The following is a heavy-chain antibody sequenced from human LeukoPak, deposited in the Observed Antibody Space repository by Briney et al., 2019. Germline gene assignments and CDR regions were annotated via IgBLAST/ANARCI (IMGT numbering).Heavy chain of an antibody. CDR2: IHYSGST. D-gene: IGHD6-6*01. J-gene: IGHJ4*02. V-gene: IGHV4-59*01. CDR3: ARTSSSSFDY. CDR1: GGSISSYY. Sequence: SETLSLTCTVSGGSISSYYWSWIRQPPGKGLEWIGYIHYSGSTNYNPSLKSRVTISVDTSKNQFSLKLSSVTAADTAVYYCARTSSSSFDYWGQGTLVTVSS.